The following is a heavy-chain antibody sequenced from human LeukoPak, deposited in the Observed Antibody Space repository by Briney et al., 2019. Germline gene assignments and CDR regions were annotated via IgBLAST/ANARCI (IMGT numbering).Heavy chain of an antibody. CDR1: GFTFSSYA. D-gene: IGHD6-19*01. CDR2: ISGSGHST. J-gene: IGHJ4*02. CDR3: AKDPGQWLASRIDY. V-gene: IGHV3-23*01. Sequence: PGGSLRLSCAASGFTFSSYAMSWVRQAPGKGLEWVSAISGSGHSTYYADSVKGRFTISRDSSKNTLYLQMNSLRAEDTAVYYCAKDPGQWLASRIDYWGQGTLVTVSS.